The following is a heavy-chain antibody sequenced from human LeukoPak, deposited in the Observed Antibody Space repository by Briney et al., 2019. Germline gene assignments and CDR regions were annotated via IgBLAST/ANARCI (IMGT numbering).Heavy chain of an antibody. CDR2: IYYSGST. J-gene: IGHJ4*02. CDR3: ARYSRWNGFDY. CDR1: GGSISSYY. D-gene: IGHD6-13*01. Sequence: PSETLSLTCTVSGGSISSYYWSWIRQLPGKGLEWIGYIYYSGSTNYNPSLKSRVTISVDTSKNQFSLKLSSVTAADTAVYYCARYSRWNGFDYWGQGTLVTVSS. V-gene: IGHV4-59*12.